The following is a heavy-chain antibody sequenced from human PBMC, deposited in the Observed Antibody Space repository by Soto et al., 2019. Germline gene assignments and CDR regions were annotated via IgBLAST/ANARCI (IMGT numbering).Heavy chain of an antibody. CDR3: ARDRQRRYDFWSGYYDSYGMDV. J-gene: IGHJ6*02. CDR2: IYYSGST. Sequence: SETLSLTCTVSGGSISSYYWSWIRQPPGKGLEWIGYIYYSGSTNYNPSLKSRVTISVDTSKNQFPLKLSSVTAADTAVYYCARDRQRRYDFWSGYYDSYGMDVWGQGTRVTVSS. CDR1: GGSISSYY. D-gene: IGHD3-3*01. V-gene: IGHV4-59*12.